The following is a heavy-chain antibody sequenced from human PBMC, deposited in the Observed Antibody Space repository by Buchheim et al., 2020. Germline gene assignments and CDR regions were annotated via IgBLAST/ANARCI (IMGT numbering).Heavy chain of an antibody. V-gene: IGHV3-48*02. D-gene: IGHD1-26*01. J-gene: IGHJ6*02. CDR2: ISSSTSTI. CDR3: ARAPFDVGGPRRAYYYYGMDV. CDR1: GFTFISYG. Sequence: EVQLVESGGGLVQPGGSLRLSCAASGFTFISYGMNWVRQAPGKGLEGVSFISSSTSTIFYSDSVKGRFSISRDNAKNSVFLQMNSLRDDDTAVYYCARAPFDVGGPRRAYYYYGMDVWGQGTT.